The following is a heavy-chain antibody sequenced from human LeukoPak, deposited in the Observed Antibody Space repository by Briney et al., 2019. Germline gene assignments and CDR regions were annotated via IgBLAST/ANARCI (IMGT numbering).Heavy chain of an antibody. J-gene: IGHJ5*02. V-gene: IGHV1-18*01. CDR1: GYTFTSYG. CDR3: ARGVVVGSIAARFSGFDP. CDR2: ISAYNGNT. Sequence: ASVKVSRKASGYTFTSYGISWVRQAPGQGLEWMGWISAYNGNTNYAQKLQGRVTMTTDTSTSTAYMELRSLRSDDTAVYYCARGVVVGSIAARFSGFDPWGQGTLVTVSS. D-gene: IGHD6-6*01.